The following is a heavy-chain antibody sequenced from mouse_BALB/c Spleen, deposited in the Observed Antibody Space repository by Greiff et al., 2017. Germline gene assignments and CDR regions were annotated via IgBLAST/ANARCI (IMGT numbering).Heavy chain of an antibody. Sequence: EVMLVESGGGLVKPGGSLKLSCAASGFTFSDYYMYWVRQTPEKRLEWVATISDGGSYTYYPDSVKGRFTISRDNAKNNLYLQMSSLKSEDTAMYYCARVTMITTGAWFAYWGQGTLVTVSA. CDR2: ISDGGSYT. J-gene: IGHJ3*01. V-gene: IGHV5-4*02. CDR1: GFTFSDYY. CDR3: ARVTMITTGAWFAY. D-gene: IGHD2-4*01.